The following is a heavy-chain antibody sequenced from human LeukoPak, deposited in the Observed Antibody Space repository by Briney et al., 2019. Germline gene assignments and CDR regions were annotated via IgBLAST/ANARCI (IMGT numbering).Heavy chain of an antibody. CDR2: IYHSGGT. J-gene: IGHJ3*02. CDR3: AREPWGFGAFDI. Sequence: SSETLSLTCAVSGGSISSDGYSWSWIRQPPGKGLEWIGYIYHSGGTYYNPSLKSRVTISLDRSKNQFSLKLSSMTAADTAVYYCAREPWGFGAFDIWGQGTMVTVSS. D-gene: IGHD7-27*01. V-gene: IGHV4-30-2*01. CDR1: GGSISSDGYS.